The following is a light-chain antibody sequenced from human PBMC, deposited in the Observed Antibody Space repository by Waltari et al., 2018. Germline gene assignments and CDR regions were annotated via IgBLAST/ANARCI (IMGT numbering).Light chain of an antibody. V-gene: IGLV6-57*02. CDR3: QSYDSSNHGV. CDR2: EDN. J-gene: IGLJ3*02. CDR1: SCSIASNY. Sequence: NFMLTQPHSVSESPGKTVTISCTGSSCSIASNYVQWYQQRPGSAPSVVIYEDNQRPAGVPDRFSGSIDSSSNSASLTISGLKTEDEADYYCQSYDSSNHGVFGGGTKLTVL.